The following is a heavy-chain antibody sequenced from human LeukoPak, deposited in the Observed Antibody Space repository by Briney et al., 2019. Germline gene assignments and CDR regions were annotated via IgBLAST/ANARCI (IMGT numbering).Heavy chain of an antibody. D-gene: IGHD2-15*01. V-gene: IGHV3-23*01. CDR3: AKDQTFRGSGHYTYFDY. Sequence: GALRVSCAPSLFSLCVYARRCGPHSPGGGVWRGSALFDSVVVFGRSTYYADSVKGRFTISRDNSKNTLYLQMNSLRAEDTAVYYCAKDQTFRGSGHYTYFDYWGQGALVTVPS. CDR2: LFDSVVVFGRST. J-gene: IGHJ4*02. CDR1: LFSLCVYA.